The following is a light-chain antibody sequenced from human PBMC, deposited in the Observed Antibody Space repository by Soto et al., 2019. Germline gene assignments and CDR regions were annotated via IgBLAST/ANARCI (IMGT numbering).Light chain of an antibody. CDR1: QSVSNSY. Sequence: EIVLTQSPGTLSLSPGERATLSCRASQSVSNSYLAWYQHKPGQAPRLLIYDASNRATGIPARFSGSGSGTDFTLTISSLEPEDFAVYYCQQRSNWPPTFGQGTKVDIK. CDR3: QQRSNWPPT. V-gene: IGKV3-11*01. CDR2: DAS. J-gene: IGKJ1*01.